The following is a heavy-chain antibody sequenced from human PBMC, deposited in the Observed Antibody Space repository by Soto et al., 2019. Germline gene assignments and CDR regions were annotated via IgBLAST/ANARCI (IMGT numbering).Heavy chain of an antibody. D-gene: IGHD1-1*01. CDR3: ASELAAVTGFAP. CDR2: ISSSSRTI. CDR1: GFTCSSYS. J-gene: IGHJ5*02. V-gene: IGHV3-48*02. Sequence: EVQLVESGGGLVQPGGSLRLSCAASGFTCSSYSMNWVRQAPGKGLEWVSYISSSSRTIYYADSVKGRFTISRDNAKNALYLQMNRLRDEDTAVYYCASELAAVTGFAPWGQGTLVTVSS.